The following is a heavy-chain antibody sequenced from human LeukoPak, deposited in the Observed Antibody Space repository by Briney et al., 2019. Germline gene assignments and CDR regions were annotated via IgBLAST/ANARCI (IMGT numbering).Heavy chain of an antibody. D-gene: IGHD4-17*01. J-gene: IGHJ4*02. CDR3: ASSSGDYVPY. CDR2: INHSGST. Sequence: SETLSLTCAVYGGSFSGYYWSWIRQPPGKGLEWIGEINHSGSTNYNPSLKSRVTISVDTSKNQFSLKLSSVTAADTAVYYCASSSGDYVPYWGQGTLVTVSS. CDR1: GGSFSGYY. V-gene: IGHV4-34*01.